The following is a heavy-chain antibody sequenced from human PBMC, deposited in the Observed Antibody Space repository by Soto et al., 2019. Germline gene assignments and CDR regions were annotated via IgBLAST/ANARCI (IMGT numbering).Heavy chain of an antibody. CDR3: ARVVELLWFGEWVDAFVI. J-gene: IGHJ3*02. D-gene: IGHD3-10*01. CDR2: IYYSGST. V-gene: IGHV4-31*03. Sequence: ALSLTCTVSGGLISRGGYYWSWIRQDPGKGLEWIGYIYYSGSTYYNPSLKSRVTISVDTSKNQFSLKLSSVTAADTAVYYCARVVELLWFGEWVDAFVIWGQGTMVTASS. CDR1: GGLISRGGYY.